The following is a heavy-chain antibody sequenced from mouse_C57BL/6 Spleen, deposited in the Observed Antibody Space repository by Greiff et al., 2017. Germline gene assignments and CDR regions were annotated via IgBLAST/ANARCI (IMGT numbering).Heavy chain of an antibody. D-gene: IGHD1-1*01. CDR2: ISSGGDYI. CDR3: TRDQITTVVATDYAMDY. V-gene: IGHV5-9-1*02. CDR1: GFTFSSYA. Sequence: VQLVESGEGLVKPGGSLKLSCAASGFTFSSYAMSWVRQTPEKRLEWVAYISSGGDYIYYADTVKGRFTISRDNARNTLYLQMSSLKSEDTAMYYCTRDQITTVVATDYAMDYWGQGTSVTVSS. J-gene: IGHJ4*01.